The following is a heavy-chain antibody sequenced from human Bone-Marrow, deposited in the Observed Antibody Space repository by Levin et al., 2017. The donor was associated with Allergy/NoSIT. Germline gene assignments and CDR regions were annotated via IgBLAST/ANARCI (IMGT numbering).Heavy chain of an antibody. D-gene: IGHD1/OR15-1a*01. CDR3: ARDLNILEHTVLFFDY. V-gene: IGHV3-11*01. CDR2: ISISGSTI. CDR1: GFTFSDYY. Sequence: TGGSLRLSCAASGFTFSDYYMSWIRQAPGKGLEWVSYISISGSTIYYADSVKGRFTISRDNAKNSLYLQMNSLRAEDTAVYYCARDLNILEHTVLFFDYWGQGNLVTVSS. J-gene: IGHJ4*02.